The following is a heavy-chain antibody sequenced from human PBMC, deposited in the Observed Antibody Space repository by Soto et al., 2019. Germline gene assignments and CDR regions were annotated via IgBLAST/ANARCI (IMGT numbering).Heavy chain of an antibody. V-gene: IGHV1-18*01. CDR2: ISAYNGNT. Sequence: QVQPVQSGPEVKKPGASVKVSCKASGYTFTSYGISWVRQAPGQGLEWMGWISAYNGNTNYAQKLQGRVTMTTDTSTSTAYMELRSLRSDDTAVYYCARVDCSSTSCYEGGYFDYWGQGTLVTVSS. J-gene: IGHJ4*02. CDR1: GYTFTSYG. D-gene: IGHD2-2*01. CDR3: ARVDCSSTSCYEGGYFDY.